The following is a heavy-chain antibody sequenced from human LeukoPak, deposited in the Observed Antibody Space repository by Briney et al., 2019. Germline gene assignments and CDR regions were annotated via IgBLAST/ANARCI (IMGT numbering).Heavy chain of an antibody. V-gene: IGHV1-69*01. Sequence: GASVKVSCKASGGTFSSYAISWVRQAPGQGFEWMGGFIPIFGTANYAQNFQGRVMITADESTSTAYMELSSLRSEDTAVYYCARSPPGLIYMDVWGKGTTVSASS. CDR3: ARSPPGLIYMDV. D-gene: IGHD2-8*01. CDR2: FIPIFGTA. J-gene: IGHJ6*03. CDR1: GGTFSSYA.